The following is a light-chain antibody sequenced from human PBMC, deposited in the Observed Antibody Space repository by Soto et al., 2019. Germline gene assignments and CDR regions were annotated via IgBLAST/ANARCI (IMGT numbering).Light chain of an antibody. V-gene: IGKV3-11*01. Sequence: EIVLTKSPATLSLSPGERATLSCRASQSVSSYLAWYQQKPGQAPRLLIYDASNRATGIPARFSGSGSGTDFTLTISSLEPEDFALYYCQQPSNWPLTFGGGTKVDIK. CDR1: QSVSSY. CDR2: DAS. CDR3: QQPSNWPLT. J-gene: IGKJ4*01.